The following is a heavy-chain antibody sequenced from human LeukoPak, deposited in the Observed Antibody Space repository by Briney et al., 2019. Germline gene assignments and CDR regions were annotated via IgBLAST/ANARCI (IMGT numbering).Heavy chain of an antibody. D-gene: IGHD3-3*01. V-gene: IGHV4-34*01. CDR3: ARYATIFGGVIGFDL. Sequence: SETLSLTCAVYGGSFSGYYWSWIRQPPGKGLEWIGEINHSGSTNYNPSLKSEVPISVDTSKNQFSLKLSSVTAADTAVYYCARYATIFGGVIGFDLWAQSALVPVSS. CDR2: INHSGST. J-gene: IGHJ5*02. CDR1: GGSFSGYY.